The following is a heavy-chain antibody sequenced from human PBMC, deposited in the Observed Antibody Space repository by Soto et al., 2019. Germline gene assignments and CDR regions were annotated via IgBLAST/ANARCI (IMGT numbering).Heavy chain of an antibody. Sequence: QVQLVESGGGVVQPGRSLRLSCAASGFTFSIYGMHWVRQAPGKGLEWVALISYDGSTKFYADSVKGRFTSSRDNSKSTLNLEVNSLSAEDTAVYFCSKDAKKYHYYNHGMDVWGQGTTVTVSS. D-gene: IGHD2-2*01. CDR1: GFTFSIYG. V-gene: IGHV3-30*18. CDR2: ISYDGSTK. CDR3: SKDAKKYHYYNHGMDV. J-gene: IGHJ6*02.